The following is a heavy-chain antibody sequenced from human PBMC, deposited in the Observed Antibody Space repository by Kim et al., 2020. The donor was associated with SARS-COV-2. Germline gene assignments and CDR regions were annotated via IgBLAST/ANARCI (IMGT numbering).Heavy chain of an antibody. D-gene: IGHD3-22*01. Sequence: EQKCQGRVTLTADKSTSTAYMELSSLRSEDTAVYYCARARTMIVVYAFDIWGQGTMVTVSS. CDR3: ARARTMIVVYAFDI. V-gene: IGHV1-69*04. J-gene: IGHJ3*02.